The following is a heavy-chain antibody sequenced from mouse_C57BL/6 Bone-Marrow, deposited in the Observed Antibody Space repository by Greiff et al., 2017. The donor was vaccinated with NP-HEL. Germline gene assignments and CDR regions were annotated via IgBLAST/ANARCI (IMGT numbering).Heavy chain of an antibody. D-gene: IGHD2-14*01. CDR1: GFNINNTY. CDR2: IDPANGNT. V-gene: IGHV14-3*01. J-gene: IGHJ3*01. Sequence: EVQLKESVAELVRPGASVKLSCTASGFNINNTYMHWVKQRPEQGLEWIGRIDPANGNTKYAPKFQGKATITADTSSNTAYLQLSSLTSEDTAIYYCAREGTPYWGQGTLVTVSA. CDR3: AREGTPY.